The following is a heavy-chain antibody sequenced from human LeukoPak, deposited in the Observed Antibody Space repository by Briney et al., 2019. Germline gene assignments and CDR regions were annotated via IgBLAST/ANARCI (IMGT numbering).Heavy chain of an antibody. V-gene: IGHV3-7*04. CDR2: IKHDGSEK. Sequence: GGSLRLSCTASGFIFSSYGMSWVRQAPGKVLEWMANIKHDGSEKYYMDSVEGRFTISRDYAENSLYLQMNSLRADDTAVYYCARDLYGSDDCWGQGTLVTVSS. D-gene: IGHD3-16*01. CDR3: ARDLYGSDDC. CDR1: GFIFSSYG. J-gene: IGHJ4*02.